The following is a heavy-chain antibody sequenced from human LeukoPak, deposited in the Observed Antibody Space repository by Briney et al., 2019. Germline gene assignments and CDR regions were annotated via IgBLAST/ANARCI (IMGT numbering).Heavy chain of an antibody. CDR2: IIPIFGTA. D-gene: IGHD5-18*01. Sequence: SVKVSCKASGGTFSSYAISWVRQAPGQGLEWMGGIIPIFGTANYAQKFQGRVTITADKSTSTAYMELSSLRSEDTAVYYCARGNSRGYSYGTLFDYWGQGTLVTVSS. CDR3: ARGNSRGYSYGTLFDY. J-gene: IGHJ4*02. CDR1: GGTFSSYA. V-gene: IGHV1-69*06.